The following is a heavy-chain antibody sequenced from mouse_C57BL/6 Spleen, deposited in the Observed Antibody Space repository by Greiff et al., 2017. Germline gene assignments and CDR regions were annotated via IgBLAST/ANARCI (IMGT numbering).Heavy chain of an antibody. V-gene: IGHV1-39*01. D-gene: IGHD4-1*02. Sequence: VQLKESGPELVKPGASVKISCKASGYSFTAYNMTWVKQSNGKSLEWIGVINPNYGTTSDNQKFKGKATLTVDQASSTAYMQLNSLTSEDSAVYYCARTSTGAGAMDYWGQGTSVTVSS. J-gene: IGHJ4*01. CDR2: INPNYGTT. CDR1: GYSFTAYN. CDR3: ARTSTGAGAMDY.